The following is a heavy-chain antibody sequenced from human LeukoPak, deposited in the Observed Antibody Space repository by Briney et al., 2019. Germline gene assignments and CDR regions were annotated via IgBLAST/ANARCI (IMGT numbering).Heavy chain of an antibody. Sequence: PGGSLRLSCAASGFTLSSNYMSWLRQAPGKGLEWVSYISSSGSTIYYADSVKGRFTISRDNAKNSLYLQMNSLRAEDTAVYYCAREVEEMATKAVYNWFDPWGQGTLVTVSS. CDR1: GFTLSSNY. D-gene: IGHD5-24*01. V-gene: IGHV3-11*01. CDR2: ISSSGSTI. CDR3: AREVEEMATKAVYNWFDP. J-gene: IGHJ5*02.